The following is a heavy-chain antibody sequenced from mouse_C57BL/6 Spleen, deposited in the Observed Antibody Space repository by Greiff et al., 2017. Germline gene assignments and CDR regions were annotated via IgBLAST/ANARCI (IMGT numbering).Heavy chain of an antibody. Sequence: VQLQQSGPELVKPGASVKISCTASGYAFSSSWMNWVKQRPGKGLEWIGRIYPGDGDTNYTGKFKGKSTLSADKASSTAYMQLSSLTSEDGAVYFCARSTLYYGSSYRYFDVWGTGTTVTVSS. J-gene: IGHJ1*03. CDR3: ARSTLYYGSSYRYFDV. CDR2: IYPGDGDT. V-gene: IGHV1-82*01. CDR1: GYAFSSSW. D-gene: IGHD1-1*01.